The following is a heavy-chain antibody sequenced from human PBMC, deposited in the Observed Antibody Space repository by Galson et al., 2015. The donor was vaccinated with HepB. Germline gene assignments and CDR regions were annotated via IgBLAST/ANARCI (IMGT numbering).Heavy chain of an antibody. Sequence: SCKASGYTFTRYYIHWVRQAPGMGLEWISYITYGGDTVYYADSVRGRFTISRDNAKNSLYLQMNSLRAEDTAVYYCARVRGSFYSDYWGQGTLVTVSS. CDR3: ARVRGSFYSDY. V-gene: IGHV3-48*01. D-gene: IGHD1-26*01. CDR2: ITYGGDTV. J-gene: IGHJ4*02. CDR1: GYTFTRYY.